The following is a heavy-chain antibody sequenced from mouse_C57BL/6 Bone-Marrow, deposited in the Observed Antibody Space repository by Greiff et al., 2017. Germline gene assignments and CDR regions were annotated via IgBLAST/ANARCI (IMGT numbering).Heavy chain of an antibody. CDR1: GFTIKDDY. CDR2: IVPENGVT. J-gene: IGHJ3*01. CDR3: TTPYYSNPFAY. V-gene: IGHV14-4*01. D-gene: IGHD2-5*01. Sequence: VQLQQSGAELVRPGASVKLSCTASGFTIKDDYMHWVNQRPEQGLAWIGWIVPENGVTEYASKFQGKATITADTSSNTAYLQLSRLTSEDTAVYYCTTPYYSNPFAYWGQGTLVTVAA.